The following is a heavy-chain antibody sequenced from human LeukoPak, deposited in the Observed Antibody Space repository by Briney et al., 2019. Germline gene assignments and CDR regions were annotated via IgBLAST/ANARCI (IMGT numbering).Heavy chain of an antibody. V-gene: IGHV4-59*08. J-gene: IGHJ4*02. CDR2: IYHSGRT. D-gene: IGHD4-11*01. CDR3: ARLGFSNFEFDY. Sequence: SETLSLTCTVSGGSISTSYWNWIRQPPGKGLEWIGYIYHSGRTNSNPSLKSRVTISLDTSKNQFSLKLSSVTAADTAVYYCARLGFSNFEFDYWGQGTLVTVSS. CDR1: GGSISTSY.